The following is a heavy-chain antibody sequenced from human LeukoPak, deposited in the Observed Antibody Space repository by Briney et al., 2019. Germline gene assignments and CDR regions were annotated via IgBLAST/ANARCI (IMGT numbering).Heavy chain of an antibody. V-gene: IGHV4-59*12. CDR3: ARAAGYCSSTSCSPWVSFYYYYGMDV. J-gene: IGHJ6*02. D-gene: IGHD2-2*01. CDR1: GGSISSYY. Sequence: SETLSLTCTVSGGSISSYYWSWIRQPPGKGLEWIGYIYYSGSTYYNPSLKSRVTISVDTSKNQFSLKLSSVTAADTAVYYCARAAGYCSSTSCSPWVSFYYYYGMDVSGQGTTVTVSS. CDR2: IYYSGST.